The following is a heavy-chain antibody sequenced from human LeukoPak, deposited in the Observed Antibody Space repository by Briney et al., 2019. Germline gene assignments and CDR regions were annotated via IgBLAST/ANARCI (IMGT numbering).Heavy chain of an antibody. V-gene: IGHV4-59*12. CDR3: ARVGLWFGELLYPIDY. J-gene: IGHJ4*02. CDR1: GGSISSYY. Sequence: SETLSLTCTVSGGSISSYYWSWIRQPPGKGLEWIGSIYYSGSTYYNPSLKSRVTISVDTSKNQFSLKLSSVTAADTAVYYCARVGLWFGELLYPIDYWGQGTLVTVSS. CDR2: IYYSGST. D-gene: IGHD3-10*01.